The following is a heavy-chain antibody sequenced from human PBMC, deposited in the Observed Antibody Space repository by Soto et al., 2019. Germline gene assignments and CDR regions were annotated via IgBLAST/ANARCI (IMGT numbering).Heavy chain of an antibody. CDR1: GFTFSNYA. V-gene: IGHV3-23*01. CDR3: AKDRRSYSSSLDY. J-gene: IGHJ4*02. CDR2: VSRGGGST. D-gene: IGHD6-13*01. Sequence: EVQLLESGGGLVQPGGSLRLSCTASGFTFSNYAMTWVRQAPGKGLEWVSGVSRGGGSTYYADSVKGRFTISRDNSKNTLYLQMSSLRAEDTAIYYCAKDRRSYSSSLDYWGQGTLVTVSS.